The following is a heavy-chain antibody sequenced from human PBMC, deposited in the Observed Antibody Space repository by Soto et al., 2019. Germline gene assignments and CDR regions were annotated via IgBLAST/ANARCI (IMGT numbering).Heavy chain of an antibody. Sequence: QVQLVEYGGGVVQPGRSLRLSCAASGFTFSSYGMHWVRQAPGKGLEWVAVIWYDGSNKYYADSVKGRFTISIDNSKKQLYLQMNSLRAEDTAVYYCARDQEKAGAGERNYYGMDVWGQGTTVTVSS. CDR3: ARDQEKAGAGERNYYGMDV. J-gene: IGHJ6*02. CDR2: IWYDGSNK. V-gene: IGHV3-33*01. CDR1: GFTFSSYG. D-gene: IGHD6-19*01.